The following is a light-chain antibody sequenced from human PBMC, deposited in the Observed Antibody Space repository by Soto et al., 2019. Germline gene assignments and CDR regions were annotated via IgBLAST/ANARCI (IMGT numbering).Light chain of an antibody. CDR1: SSDVGTYNY. V-gene: IGLV2-14*01. CDR3: TSYTRDTALV. CDR2: EVS. Sequence: QSALIQPRSVSGSPGQSVTISCTGTSSDVGTYNYVSWYRQHPGKAPKLIIYEVSNRPSGVSNRFSGSKSGSTASLTISGLQAEDEADYHCTSYTRDTALVFGTGTKSPS. J-gene: IGLJ1*01.